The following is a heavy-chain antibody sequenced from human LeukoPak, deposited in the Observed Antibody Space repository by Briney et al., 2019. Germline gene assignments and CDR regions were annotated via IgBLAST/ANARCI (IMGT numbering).Heavy chain of an antibody. Sequence: QPGGSLRLSCAASGFAFSSYAMHWVRQAPGKGLEWVAVISYDGSNKYYADSVKGRFTISRDNSKNTLYLQMNSLRAEDTAVYYCAKDPGGTRFRHKLPHDYWGQGTLVTVSS. CDR1: GFAFSSYA. V-gene: IGHV3-30-3*01. CDR3: AKDPGGTRFRHKLPHDY. J-gene: IGHJ4*02. D-gene: IGHD3-16*01. CDR2: ISYDGSNK.